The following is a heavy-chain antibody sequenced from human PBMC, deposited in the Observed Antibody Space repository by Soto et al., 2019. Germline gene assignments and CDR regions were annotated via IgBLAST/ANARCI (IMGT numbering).Heavy chain of an antibody. CDR2: INYSGNT. V-gene: IGHV4-59*01. Sequence: PSETLSLTCTVSGGSTSSSYWSWIRQPPGKGLEWFGYINYSGNTDYNPSLKSRVTFSVDTSKNQFSLRLSSVTAADTAVYYCAREVDGYNFFDYWGQGALVTVSS. CDR3: AREVDGYNFFDY. CDR1: GGSTSSSY. J-gene: IGHJ4*02. D-gene: IGHD5-12*01.